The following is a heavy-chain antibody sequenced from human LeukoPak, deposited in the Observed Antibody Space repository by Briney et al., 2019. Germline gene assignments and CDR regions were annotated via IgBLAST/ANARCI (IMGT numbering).Heavy chain of an antibody. Sequence: PSETLSLTCTVSGGSISSYNWSWIRRPPGKGLEWIGYIYYSGSTNYNPSLKSRVTISVDTSKNQFSLKLSSVTAADTAVYYCARLKVLLPDYWGQGTLVTVSS. CDR2: IYYSGST. CDR3: ARLKVLLPDY. V-gene: IGHV4-59*08. CDR1: GGSISSYN. D-gene: IGHD3-10*01. J-gene: IGHJ4*02.